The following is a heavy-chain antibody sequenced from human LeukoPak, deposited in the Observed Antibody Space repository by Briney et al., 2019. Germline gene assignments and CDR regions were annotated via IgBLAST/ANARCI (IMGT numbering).Heavy chain of an antibody. CDR2: IYYSGNT. J-gene: IGHJ4*02. CDR1: GGSISSFY. CDR3: ARGYSGSYGRFDY. D-gene: IGHD1-26*01. Sequence: PSETLSLTCTVSGGSISSFYWSWIRQPPGKGLEWIGYIYYSGNTNCNPSLKNRVTISVDTSKNQFSLKLSSVTAADTAVYYCARGYSGSYGRFDYWGQGTLATVSS. V-gene: IGHV4-59*01.